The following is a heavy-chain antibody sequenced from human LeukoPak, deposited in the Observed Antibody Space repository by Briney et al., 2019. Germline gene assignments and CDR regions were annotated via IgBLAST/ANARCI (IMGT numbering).Heavy chain of an antibody. V-gene: IGHV4-59*01. CDR2: IYYSGST. CDR1: VGSISSYY. D-gene: IGHD1-26*01. J-gene: IGHJ4*02. CDR3: ARGSYSGEVDY. Sequence: SETLSLTCTVSVGSISSYYWSWIRKPPGKGLEGIVYIYYSGSTNYIPSLKSRVTISVATSKNQFSLKLRSATAADTAVYYCARGSYSGEVDYWGQGTLVTVSS.